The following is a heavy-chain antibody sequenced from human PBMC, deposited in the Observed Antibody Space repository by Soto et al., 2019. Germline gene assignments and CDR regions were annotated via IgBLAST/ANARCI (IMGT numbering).Heavy chain of an antibody. D-gene: IGHD2-15*01. J-gene: IGHJ4*02. V-gene: IGHV1-69*12. CDR3: AREAVVMAAMSVGPFDH. CDR1: GGTFSSYA. CDR2: IIPIFGTA. Sequence: QVQLVQSGAEVKKPGSSVKVSCKASGGTFSSYAISWVRQAPGQGLEWMGGIIPIFGTANYAQQFQGRVTITADGSTSTAYRELSSLRSEDAAVYYCAREAVVMAAMSVGPFDHWGPGTLVTVSS.